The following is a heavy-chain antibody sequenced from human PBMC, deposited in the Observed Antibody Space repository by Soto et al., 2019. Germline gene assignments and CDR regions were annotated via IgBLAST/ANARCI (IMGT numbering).Heavy chain of an antibody. V-gene: IGHV4-31*03. CDR1: GGSLSSGRYN. J-gene: IGHJ4*02. CDR3: ARARSVSPPLYYFDS. Sequence: SETLSLTCTVSGGSLSSGRYNWNWIRQHPGSGLEWIGSFYYAGSIDYNPSLQSRVTISADTSKGQLSLKLTSLTAADTAVYYCARARSVSPPLYYFDSWGRGVLLTVYS. CDR2: FYYAGSI.